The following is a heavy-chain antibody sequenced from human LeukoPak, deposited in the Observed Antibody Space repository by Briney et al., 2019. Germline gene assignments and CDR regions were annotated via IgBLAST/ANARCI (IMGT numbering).Heavy chain of an antibody. J-gene: IGHJ6*03. CDR3: ARFYSYYYYMDV. CDR2: VYYSGST. V-gene: IGHV4-59*08. Sequence: TSETLSLTCSTSGASFSTYYWSWIRQPPGKGLEWIGYVYYSGSTTYNPSHESRVTISVDTSKNQFSLNLTSVTAADTAVYYCARFYSYYYYMDVWGKGATVTVSS. CDR1: GASFSTYY. D-gene: IGHD4-11*01.